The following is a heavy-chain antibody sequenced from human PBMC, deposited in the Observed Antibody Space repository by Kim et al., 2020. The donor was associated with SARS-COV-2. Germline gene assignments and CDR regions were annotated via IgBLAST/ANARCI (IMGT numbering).Heavy chain of an antibody. J-gene: IGHJ6*02. D-gene: IGHD4-17*01. Sequence: VKGRFTISRDNAKNSRYLQMNSLRAEDTAVYYCAREYGDYVTGDYYGMDVWGQGTTVTVSS. CDR3: AREYGDYVTGDYYGMDV. V-gene: IGHV3-21*01.